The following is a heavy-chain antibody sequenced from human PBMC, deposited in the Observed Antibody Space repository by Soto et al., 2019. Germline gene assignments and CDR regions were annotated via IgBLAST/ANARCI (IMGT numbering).Heavy chain of an antibody. CDR3: AREGLVWLGEGWFDP. CDR2: IWYDGSDK. J-gene: IGHJ5*02. D-gene: IGHD4-17*01. CDR1: GFNFRSYG. V-gene: IGHV3-33*01. Sequence: QVQLVESGGGVVQPGRSLRLSCAASGFNFRSYGMHWVRQAPGKGLEWVAVIWYDGSDKYYADSVKGRFTISRDNSKNTVYLQMNSLRAEDTAVYYCAREGLVWLGEGWFDPWGQGTLVTVSS.